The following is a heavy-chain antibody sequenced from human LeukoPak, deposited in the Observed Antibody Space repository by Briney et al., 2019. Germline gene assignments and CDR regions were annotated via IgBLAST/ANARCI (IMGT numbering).Heavy chain of an antibody. CDR2: SNSDGSVR. Sequence: PGGSLRLSCAALGFGFSSHWMHWVRQAPGKGLVWVSRSNSDGSVRNYADSVEGRFIISRDNAKNTLYLQMNNLGVEDTAVYFCARDPSVNNAIGYNWFDHWGQGALVTVSS. CDR1: GFGFSSHW. J-gene: IGHJ5*02. CDR3: ARDPSVNNAIGYNWFDH. V-gene: IGHV3-74*01. D-gene: IGHD2/OR15-2a*01.